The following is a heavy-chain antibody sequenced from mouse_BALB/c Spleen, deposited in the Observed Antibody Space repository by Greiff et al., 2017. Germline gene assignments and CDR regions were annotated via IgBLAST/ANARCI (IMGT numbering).Heavy chain of an antibody. D-gene: IGHD2-3*01. J-gene: IGHJ4*01. Sequence: QVQLKESGPGLVQPSQSLSITCTVSGFSLTSYGVHWVRQSPGKGLEWLGVIWSGGSTDYNAAFISRLSISKDNSKSQVFFKMNSLQANDTAIYYCASPYDGYSYYAMDYWGQGTSVTVSS. V-gene: IGHV2-2*02. CDR1: GFSLTSYG. CDR2: IWSGGST. CDR3: ASPYDGYSYYAMDY.